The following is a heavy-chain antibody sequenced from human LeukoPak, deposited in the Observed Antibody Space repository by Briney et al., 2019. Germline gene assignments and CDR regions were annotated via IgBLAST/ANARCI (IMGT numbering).Heavy chain of an antibody. J-gene: IGHJ3*02. CDR3: ARAPGGNVLLRFGETNHDAFDI. CDR1: GFTFSSYS. Sequence: GGSLRLSCAASGFTFSSYSMNWVRQAPGKGLEWVSSISSSSSYIYYADSVKGRFTISRDNAKNSLYLHMNSLRAEDTAVYYCARAPGGNVLLRFGETNHDAFDIWGQGTMVTVSS. D-gene: IGHD3-10*01. V-gene: IGHV3-21*01. CDR2: ISSSSSYI.